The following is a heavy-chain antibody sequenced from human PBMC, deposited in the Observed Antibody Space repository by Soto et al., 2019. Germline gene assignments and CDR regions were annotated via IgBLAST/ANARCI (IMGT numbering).Heavy chain of an antibody. Sequence: SETLSVSCTFSVGSLTNSSYYWGWIRQSRGKGLEWIGSVYYRGRSYSKSSVKSRVTISVDTSKNQFSLNLNSVTASDAAVYFCVSQRTTVITKAYFDYWGPGAMVTVSS. J-gene: IGHJ4*02. CDR1: VGSLTNSSYY. CDR3: VSQRTTVITKAYFDY. CDR2: VYYRGRS. V-gene: IGHV4-39*01. D-gene: IGHD4-4*01.